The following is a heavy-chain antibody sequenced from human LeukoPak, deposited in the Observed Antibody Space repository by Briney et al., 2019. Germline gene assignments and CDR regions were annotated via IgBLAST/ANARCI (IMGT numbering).Heavy chain of an antibody. CDR1: GYIFTNYV. V-gene: IGHV1-3*01. Sequence: GASVRVSCKASGYIFTNYVIHWVRRAPGQRPEWMGWINVGNGDTKYSQKFQGRVTIVSDTSASTAYMGLSSLRSEDTALYYCARDRGGTGDFGYWGQGTLVTVSS. CDR3: ARDRGGTGDFGY. D-gene: IGHD1-1*01. J-gene: IGHJ4*02. CDR2: INVGNGDT.